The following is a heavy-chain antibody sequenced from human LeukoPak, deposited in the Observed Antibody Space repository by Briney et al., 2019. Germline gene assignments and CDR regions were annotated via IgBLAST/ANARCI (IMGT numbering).Heavy chain of an antibody. V-gene: IGHV1-2*04. CDR2: INPNSGGT. CDR1: GYTFTGYY. Sequence: ASMKVSCKASGYTFTGYYMHWVRQAPGQGLEWMGWINPNSGGTNYAQKFQGWVTMTRDTSISTAYMELSRLRSDDTAVYCCARGYCSGGSCYSGGWFDPWGQGTLVTVSS. CDR3: ARGYCSGGSCYSGGWFDP. D-gene: IGHD2-15*01. J-gene: IGHJ5*02.